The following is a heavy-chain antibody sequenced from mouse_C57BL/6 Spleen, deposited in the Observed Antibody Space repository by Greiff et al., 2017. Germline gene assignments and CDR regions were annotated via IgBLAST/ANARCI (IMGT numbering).Heavy chain of an antibody. CDR3: TLLWDVGAMDY. J-gene: IGHJ4*01. V-gene: IGHV6-6*01. CDR2: IRNKANNHAT. Sequence: EVQGVESGGGLVQPGGSMKLSCAASGFTFSDAWMDWVRQSPEKGLEWVAEIRNKANNHATYYAESVKGRFTISRDDSKSSVYLQMNSLRAEDTGIYYCTLLWDVGAMDYWGQGTSVTVSS. CDR1: GFTFSDAW. D-gene: IGHD4-1*01.